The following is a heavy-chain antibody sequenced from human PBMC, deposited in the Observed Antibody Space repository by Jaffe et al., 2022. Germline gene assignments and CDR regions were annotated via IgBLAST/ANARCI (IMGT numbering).Heavy chain of an antibody. CDR2: IGTAGDT. V-gene: IGHV3-13*01. CDR1: GFTFSSYD. J-gene: IGHJ4*02. D-gene: IGHD1-26*01. Sequence: EVQLVESGGGLVQPGGSLRLSCAASGFTFSSYDMHWVRQATGKGLEWVSAIGTAGDTYYPGSVKGRFTISRENAKNSLYLQMNSLRAGDTAVYYCARSGMVADYFDYWGQGTLVTVSS. CDR3: ARSGMVADYFDY.